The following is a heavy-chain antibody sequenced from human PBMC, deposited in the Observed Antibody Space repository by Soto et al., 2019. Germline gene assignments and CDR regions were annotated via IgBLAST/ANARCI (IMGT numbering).Heavy chain of an antibody. J-gene: IGHJ3*01. CDR3: SRGHGDGGSSDAFDV. CDR2: ILPFFGTA. V-gene: IGHV1-69*13. Sequence: QVHLVQSGAEVKKPGSSVKVSCKYSGGTFRTESINWVRQAPGQGLEWMGGILPFFGTADYAPRFQGRVTITADGATTTAYMELSSLTSQDAAVDFCSRGHGDGGSSDAFDVWGQGKMVTVSS. D-gene: IGHD2-15*01. CDR1: GGTFRTES.